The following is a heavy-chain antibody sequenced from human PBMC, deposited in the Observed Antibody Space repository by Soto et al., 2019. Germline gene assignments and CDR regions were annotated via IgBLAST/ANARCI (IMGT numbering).Heavy chain of an antibody. D-gene: IGHD3-22*01. J-gene: IGHJ4*02. V-gene: IGHV1-3*01. Sequence: ASVKVSCKASGYTFTSYAMHWVRQAPGQRLEWMGWINAGNGNTKYSQKFQGRVTITRDTSASTAYMELSGLRSEDTAVYYCARGAYYYESSTIDYWGQGTLVTVSS. CDR3: ARGAYYYESSTIDY. CDR2: INAGNGNT. CDR1: GYTFTSYA.